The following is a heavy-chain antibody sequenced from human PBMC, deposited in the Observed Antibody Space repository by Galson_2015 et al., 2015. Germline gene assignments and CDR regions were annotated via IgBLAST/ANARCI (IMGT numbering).Heavy chain of an antibody. J-gene: IGHJ6*02. CDR3: ARDLGYSYGFSHYYYYYGMDV. D-gene: IGHD5-18*01. CDR2: IIPIFGTA. Sequence: SVKVSCKASGVTFSSYAISWVRQAPGQGLEWMGGIIPIFGTANYAQKFQGRVTITADESTSTAYMELSSLRSEDTAVYYCARDLGYSYGFSHYYYYYGMDVWGQGTTVTVSS. V-gene: IGHV1-69*13. CDR1: GVTFSSYA.